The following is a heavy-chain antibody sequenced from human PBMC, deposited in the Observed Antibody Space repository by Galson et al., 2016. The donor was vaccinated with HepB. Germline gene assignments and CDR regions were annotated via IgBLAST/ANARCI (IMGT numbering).Heavy chain of an antibody. CDR1: GFTFSSSP. V-gene: IGHV3-23*01. J-gene: IGHJ6*01. Sequence: SLRLSCAASGFTFSSSPMSWVRQAPGKGLEWVSSITGSGDSTYYAESVKGRFTISRGNSKNTLFLQMSSLRPEDTAVYYCARDRNSRYGHSQHGMDVWGQGTTVIVSS. CDR2: ITGSGDST. CDR3: ARDRNSRYGHSQHGMDV. D-gene: IGHD3-16*02.